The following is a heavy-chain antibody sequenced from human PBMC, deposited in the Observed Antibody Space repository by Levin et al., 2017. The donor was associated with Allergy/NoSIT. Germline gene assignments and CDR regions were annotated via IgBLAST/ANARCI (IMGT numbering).Heavy chain of an antibody. J-gene: IGHJ4*02. D-gene: IGHD2-2*01. Sequence: GGSLRLSCAVSGFSFDDYAMHWVRQAPGKGLEWVSGISWNSGSISYADSVKGRFTISRDNAKNSLSLQMNSLRVEDTALYYCAKMDCSSINCYPDFWGQGTRVTVSS. CDR1: GFSFDDYA. CDR3: AKMDCSSINCYPDF. CDR2: ISWNSGSI. V-gene: IGHV3-9*01.